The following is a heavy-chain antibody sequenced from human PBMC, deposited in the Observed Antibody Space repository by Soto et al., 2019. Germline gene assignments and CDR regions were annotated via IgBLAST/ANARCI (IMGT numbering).Heavy chain of an antibody. Sequence: QVQLVQSGAEVKKPGASVKVSCKASGYTFTGYYMHWVRQAPGQGLEWMGWINTNSGGTNYAQKCQGWVNMTRDTSISTAYMELSRLRSDDTAVYYCARAPHFWSGYSGEYGMDVWGQGTTVTVSS. CDR1: GYTFTGYY. V-gene: IGHV1-2*04. CDR2: INTNSGGT. J-gene: IGHJ6*02. CDR3: ARAPHFWSGYSGEYGMDV. D-gene: IGHD3-3*01.